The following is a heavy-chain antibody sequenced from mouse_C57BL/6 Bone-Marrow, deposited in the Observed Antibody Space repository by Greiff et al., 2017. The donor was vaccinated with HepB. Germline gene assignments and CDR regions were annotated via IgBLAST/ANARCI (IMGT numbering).Heavy chain of an antibody. CDR1: GYSITSGYD. CDR3: ARGYYGSSHWYFDV. J-gene: IGHJ1*03. V-gene: IGHV3-1*01. CDR2: ISYSGRT. Sequence: VQLKESGPGMVKPSQSLSLTCTVTGYSITSGYDWHWIRPFPGNKLEWMGYISYSGRTNYNPSIKSQISITHDTSRNHFFLKLNSVTTEDTATYYCARGYYGSSHWYFDVWGTGTTVTVSS. D-gene: IGHD1-1*01.